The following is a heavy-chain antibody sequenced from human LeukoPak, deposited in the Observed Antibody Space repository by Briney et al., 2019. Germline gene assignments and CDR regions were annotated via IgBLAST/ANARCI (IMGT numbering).Heavy chain of an antibody. CDR2: ISSSSSYT. CDR1: GIPFSDYY. J-gene: IGHJ4*02. CDR3: AAGTAADF. Sequence: KPGGSLGLSCVVSGIPFSDYYMNWIRQAPGKGLEWISYISSSSSYTDYADSVKGRFTISRDNAKSALYLQLNSLRFEDTAVYYCAAGTAADFWGQGTLVTVSS. V-gene: IGHV3-11*03. D-gene: IGHD6-25*01.